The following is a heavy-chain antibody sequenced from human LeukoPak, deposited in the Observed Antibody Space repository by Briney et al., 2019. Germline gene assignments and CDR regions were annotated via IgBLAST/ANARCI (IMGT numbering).Heavy chain of an antibody. CDR1: RFTFSSYT. Sequence: GVSLRLSCAASRFTFSSYTMIWVRPAPGKELKWVSAISGSGGSTYYADSVKGRFTISRDNSKNTLYLQMNSLRAEDTAVYYCAKFVTTVIPPWYFQHWGQGTLVTVSS. CDR2: ISGSGGST. D-gene: IGHD4-17*01. CDR3: AKFVTTVIPPWYFQH. V-gene: IGHV3-23*01. J-gene: IGHJ1*01.